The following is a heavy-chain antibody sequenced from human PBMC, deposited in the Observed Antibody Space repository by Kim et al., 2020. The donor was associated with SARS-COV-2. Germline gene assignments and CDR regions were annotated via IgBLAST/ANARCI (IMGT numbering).Heavy chain of an antibody. D-gene: IGHD4-17*01. V-gene: IGHV3-11*01. CDR3: ARASVDYGPSTFDY. J-gene: IGHJ4*02. Sequence: ADCGKGPFTISRDNAKNSLYLQMNSLRAEDTAVYYCARASVDYGPSTFDYWGQGTLVTVSS.